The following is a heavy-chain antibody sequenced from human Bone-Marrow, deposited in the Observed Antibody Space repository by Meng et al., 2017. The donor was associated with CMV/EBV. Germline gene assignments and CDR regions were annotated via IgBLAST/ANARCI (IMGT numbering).Heavy chain of an antibody. CDR2: IKQDGSEK. D-gene: IGHD6-19*01. CDR3: ARDRVYSSGWSDY. CDR1: GFTFSNAW. Sequence: GESLKISCAASGFTFSNAWMSWVRQAPGKGVEWVANIKQDGSEKYYVDSVKGRFTISRDNAKNSLYLQMNSLRAEDTAVYYCARDRVYSSGWSDYWGQGTLVTVSS. V-gene: IGHV3-7*01. J-gene: IGHJ4*02.